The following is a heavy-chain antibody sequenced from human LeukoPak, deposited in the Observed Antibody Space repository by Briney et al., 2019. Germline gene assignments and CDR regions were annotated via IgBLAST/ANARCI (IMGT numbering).Heavy chain of an antibody. CDR1: GGSISSYY. CDR2: IYYSGST. V-gene: IGHV4-59*01. J-gene: IGHJ4*02. Sequence: SETLSLTCTVSGGSISSYYWSWIRQPPGKGLEWIGYIYYSGSTNYNPSLKSRATISVDTSKNQFSLKLSSVTAADTAVYYCARDSGLSSSPRFDYWGQGTLVTVSS. CDR3: ARDSGLSSSPRFDY. D-gene: IGHD6-6*01.